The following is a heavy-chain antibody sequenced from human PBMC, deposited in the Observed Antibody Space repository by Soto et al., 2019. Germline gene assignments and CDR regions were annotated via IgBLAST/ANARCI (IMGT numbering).Heavy chain of an antibody. CDR2: INSDGSST. Sequence: EVPLVESGGGLVQPGGSLRLSCAASGFTFSSYWMHWVRQAPGKGLVWVSRINSDGSSTSYADSVKGRFTISRDNAKNTLYLQMNSLRAEDTAVYYCARDGTPITIFGVVTANYYMDVWGKGTTVTVSS. CDR3: ARDGTPITIFGVVTANYYMDV. CDR1: GFTFSSYW. V-gene: IGHV3-74*01. D-gene: IGHD3-3*01. J-gene: IGHJ6*03.